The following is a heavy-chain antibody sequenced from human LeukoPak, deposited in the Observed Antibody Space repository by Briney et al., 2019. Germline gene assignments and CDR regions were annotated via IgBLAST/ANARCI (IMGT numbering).Heavy chain of an antibody. CDR1: GGSISSGGDY. V-gene: IGHV4-30-2*01. CDR2: IYHSGST. J-gene: IGHJ4*02. CDR3: ARGLRFLDG. Sequence: SETLSLTCTVSGGSISSGGDYWSWIRQPPGKGLEWIGYIYHSGSTYYNPSLKSRVTISVDRSKNQFSLKLSSVTAADTALYYCARGLRFLDGWGQGTLVTVSS. D-gene: IGHD3-3*01.